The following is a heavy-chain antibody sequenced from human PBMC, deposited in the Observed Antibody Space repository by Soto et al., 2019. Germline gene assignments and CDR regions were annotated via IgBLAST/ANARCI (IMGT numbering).Heavy chain of an antibody. Sequence: GGSLRLSCAASGFTFSSYAMSWVRQAPGKGLEWVSGISVSGSTTYYADSVKGRFTISRDNAKNTLYLRMNSLRVEDTAVYYCARDPYYGAIDYWGQGTLVTVSS. CDR2: ISVSGSTT. D-gene: IGHD3-10*01. V-gene: IGHV3-23*01. J-gene: IGHJ4*02. CDR1: GFTFSSYA. CDR3: ARDPYYGAIDY.